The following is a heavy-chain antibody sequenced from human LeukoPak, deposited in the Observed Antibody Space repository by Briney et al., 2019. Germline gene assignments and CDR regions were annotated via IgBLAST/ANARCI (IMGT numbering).Heavy chain of an antibody. D-gene: IGHD3-16*01. J-gene: IGHJ6*02. CDR3: AKDPTPFGFYGMDV. Sequence: GRSLRLSCAASGFTFSNYGMHWVRQAPGKGLEWVAVILYDGSNKYYADSVKGRFTISRDNSKNTLYLQMNSLRAEDTAVYYCAKDPTPFGFYGMDVWGQGTTVTVPS. CDR2: ILYDGSNK. CDR1: GFTFSNYG. V-gene: IGHV3-30*18.